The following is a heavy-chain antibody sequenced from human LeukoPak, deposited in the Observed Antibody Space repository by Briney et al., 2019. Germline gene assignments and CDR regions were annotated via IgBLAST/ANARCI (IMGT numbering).Heavy chain of an antibody. CDR1: GFTFTTYA. CDR2: IRASGGTT. Sequence: GGSLRLSCAASGFTFTTYAMTWVRQAPGKGLEWVSGIRASGGTTHYADSVKGRFTISRDNSRTTLYLQMNSLRAEDTAVYSCAKVRNYYETRGYIVYFFDSWGPGTLVTVST. CDR3: AKVRNYYETRGYIVYFFDS. J-gene: IGHJ4*02. V-gene: IGHV3-23*01. D-gene: IGHD3-22*01.